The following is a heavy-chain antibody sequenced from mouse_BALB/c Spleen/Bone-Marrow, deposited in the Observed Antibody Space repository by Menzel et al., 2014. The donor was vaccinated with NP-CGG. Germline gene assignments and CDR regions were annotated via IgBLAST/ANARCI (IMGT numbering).Heavy chain of an antibody. Sequence: VQLKESGGGLVKPGGSLKLSCAASGFTFSTYAMSWVRQTPEKRLEWVATISRGGSYIYYPDSVKGRFTISRDNAKNTLYLQMRSLGSEDTAIYYCARRYGNYGNFDVWGAGTTVTVSS. CDR3: ARRYGNYGNFDV. D-gene: IGHD2-1*01. V-gene: IGHV5-9-3*01. CDR2: ISRGGSYI. J-gene: IGHJ1*01. CDR1: GFTFSTYA.